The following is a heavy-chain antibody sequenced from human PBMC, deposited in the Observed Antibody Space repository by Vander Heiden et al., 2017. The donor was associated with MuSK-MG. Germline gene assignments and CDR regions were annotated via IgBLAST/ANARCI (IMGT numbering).Heavy chain of an antibody. CDR1: GDSVPSNSAA. D-gene: IGHD2-15*01. CDR2: TYYRSKWYN. Sequence: QVQLQQSGPGLVKPSQTLSLTCAISGDSVPSNSAAWNWIRQSPSRGLEWLGRTYYRSKWYNDYAVSVKSRITINPDTSKNQFSLQLNSVTPEDTAVYYCARGRRADCSGGSCYSEAFDIWGQGTMVTVSS. CDR3: ARGRRADCSGGSCYSEAFDI. J-gene: IGHJ3*02. V-gene: IGHV6-1*01.